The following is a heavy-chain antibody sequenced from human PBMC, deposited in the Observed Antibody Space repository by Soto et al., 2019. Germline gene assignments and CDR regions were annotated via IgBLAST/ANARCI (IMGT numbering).Heavy chain of an antibody. CDR2: FYYGGSP. CDR1: GDSIRSSSHY. J-gene: IGHJ4*02. D-gene: IGHD2-8*01. CDR3: SIDGY. Sequence: SETLSLTCTVSGDSIRSSSHYWAWNRQPPGKGLEWIGGFYYGGSPYYNSSLKSRVTMSVDTSKNQFSLNLNSVTAADTAVYYCSIDGYWGQGTLVTVSS. V-gene: IGHV4-39*01.